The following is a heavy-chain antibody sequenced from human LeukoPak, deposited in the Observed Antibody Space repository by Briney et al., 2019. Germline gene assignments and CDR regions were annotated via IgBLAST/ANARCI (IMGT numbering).Heavy chain of an antibody. CDR1: GFTFSSYW. D-gene: IGHD4-17*01. CDR2: INSDGSST. Sequence: PGGSLRLSCAASGFTFSSYWMHWVRQAPGKGLVWVSRINSDGSSTSYADSVKGRFTISRDNAKNTLYLQMNSLRAEDTAVYYCARVLSIYGDYGDFDYWGQGTLVTVSS. J-gene: IGHJ4*02. V-gene: IGHV3-74*01. CDR3: ARVLSIYGDYGDFDY.